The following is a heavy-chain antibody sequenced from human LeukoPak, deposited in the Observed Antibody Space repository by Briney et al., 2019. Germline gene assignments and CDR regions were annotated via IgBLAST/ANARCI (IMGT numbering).Heavy chain of an antibody. J-gene: IGHJ6*03. Sequence: PSETLSLTCTVSGDSVSSGSHYWSWIRQPPGKGLECIGYISNSGSTNYNPSLKSRFTISVDTSKNQLSLNLNSVTAADTAVYYCARSYYDFWSGSYYYYMDVWGKGTTVTVSS. CDR2: ISNSGST. V-gene: IGHV4-61*01. CDR3: ARSYYDFWSGSYYYYMDV. CDR1: GDSVSSGSHY. D-gene: IGHD3-3*01.